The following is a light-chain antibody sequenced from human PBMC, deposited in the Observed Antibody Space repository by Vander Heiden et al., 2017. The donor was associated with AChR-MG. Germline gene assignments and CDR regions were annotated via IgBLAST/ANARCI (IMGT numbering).Light chain of an antibody. CDR3: SSYSSTTALWL. CDR1: SSDVGGYNY. Sequence: QSALTQPASVSGSPGPSITISCTGTSSDVGGYNYVPWYQQHPGKAPKLVIYDVTKRPSGVSYRFSGSKSGNTASLTISGLQAEDEADYHCSSYSSTTALWLFGGGTKLTVL. J-gene: IGLJ3*02. CDR2: DVT. V-gene: IGLV2-14*01.